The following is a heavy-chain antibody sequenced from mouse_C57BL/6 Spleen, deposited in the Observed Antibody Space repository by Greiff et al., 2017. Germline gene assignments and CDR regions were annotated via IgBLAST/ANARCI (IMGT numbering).Heavy chain of an antibody. CDR3: ARDGPWYFDV. CDR2: IRNKANGYTT. CDR1: GFTFTDYY. Sequence: EVHLVESGGGLVQPGGSLSLSCAASGFTFTDYYMSWVRQPPGKALEWLGFIRNKANGYTTEYSASVKGRFTISRDNSQSILYLQMNALRAEDSATYYCARDGPWYFDVWGTGTTVTVSS. V-gene: IGHV7-3*01. J-gene: IGHJ1*03.